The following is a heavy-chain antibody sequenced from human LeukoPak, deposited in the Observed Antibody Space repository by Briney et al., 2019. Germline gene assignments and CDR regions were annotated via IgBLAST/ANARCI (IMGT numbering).Heavy chain of an antibody. CDR1: GGSISSGGYY. J-gene: IGHJ4*02. Sequence: PSETLSLTCTVSGGSISSGGYYWSWIRQPPGKGLEWIGYIYHSGSTYHNPSLKSRVTISVDRSKNQFSLKLSSVTAADTAVYYCARSGYSGYDFDYWGQGTLVTVSS. D-gene: IGHD5-12*01. CDR2: IYHSGST. CDR3: ARSGYSGYDFDY. V-gene: IGHV4-30-2*01.